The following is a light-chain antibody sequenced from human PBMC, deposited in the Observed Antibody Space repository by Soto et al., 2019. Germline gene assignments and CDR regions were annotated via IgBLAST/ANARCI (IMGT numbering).Light chain of an antibody. V-gene: IGKV1-6*01. CDR2: AAS. J-gene: IGKJ1*01. CDR3: LQAYNYPWT. CDR1: QDIRNE. Sequence: AIQMTQSPSSLSASVGDRVTITCRASQDIRNELGWYQQKTGKAPKLLIYAASSLQSGVPSRFSGSGSGTAFTLSISSLQPEDFATYYCLQAYNYPWTFGQGTKVEIK.